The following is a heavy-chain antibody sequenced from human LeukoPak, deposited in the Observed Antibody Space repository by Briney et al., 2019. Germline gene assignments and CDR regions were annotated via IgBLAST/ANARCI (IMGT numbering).Heavy chain of an antibody. J-gene: IGHJ4*02. V-gene: IGHV4-39*07. Sequence: SETLSLTCSVSAGSISSSNYYWGWIRQPPGKGLEWIGSIYYSGRTYYNPSLKRRVTISVDTSKKQFSLKLTSITAADTAVYYCARVRGGTYNHYFDYWGQGTLVTVSS. CDR3: ARVRGGTYNHYFDY. CDR1: AGSISSSNYY. CDR2: IYYSGRT. D-gene: IGHD5-24*01.